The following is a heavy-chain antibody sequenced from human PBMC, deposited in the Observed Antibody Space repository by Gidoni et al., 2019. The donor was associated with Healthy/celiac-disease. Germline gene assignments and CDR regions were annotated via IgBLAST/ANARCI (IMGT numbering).Heavy chain of an antibody. D-gene: IGHD5-18*01. CDR1: GFTFSSYW. J-gene: IGHJ6*02. CDR3: ARHWLVTAMPYYYYGMDV. CDR2: IKQDGSEK. V-gene: IGHV3-7*03. Sequence: EVQLVESGGGLVQPGGSLRLSCAASGFTFSSYWMSWVRQAPGKGLEWVANIKQDGSEKYYVDSVKGRFTISRDNAKNSLYLQMNSLRAEDTAVYYCARHWLVTAMPYYYYGMDVWGQGTTVTVSS.